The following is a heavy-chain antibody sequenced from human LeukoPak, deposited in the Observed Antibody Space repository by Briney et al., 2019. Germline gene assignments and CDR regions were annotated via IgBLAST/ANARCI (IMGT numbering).Heavy chain of an antibody. CDR2: ISYDGSNK. CDR3: ARSLSEKMPDCSGGRCYYFDY. J-gene: IGHJ4*02. CDR1: GFTFSSYS. V-gene: IGHV3-30*04. D-gene: IGHD2-15*01. Sequence: PGGSLRLSCAASGFTFSSYSMHWVRQAPGKGLEWVAVISYDGSNKYYADSVKGRFTISRDNSKNTLYLQMNSLRPEDTAVYYCARSLSEKMPDCSGGRCYYFDYWGQGTLVTVSS.